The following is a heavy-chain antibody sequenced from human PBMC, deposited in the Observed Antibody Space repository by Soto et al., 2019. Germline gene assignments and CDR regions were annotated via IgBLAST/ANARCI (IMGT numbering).Heavy chain of an antibody. D-gene: IGHD5-12*01. V-gene: IGHV3-21*01. Sequence: EVQLVESGGGLVKPGGSLRLSCAASGFTFSSYSMNWVRQAPGKGLEWVSSISSSSSYIYYADSVKGRFTISRDNAKNSLYLQMNSLRAEDTAVYYCAIGGLRSVDDWGQGTLVTVSS. J-gene: IGHJ4*02. CDR3: AIGGLRSVDD. CDR1: GFTFSSYS. CDR2: ISSSSSYI.